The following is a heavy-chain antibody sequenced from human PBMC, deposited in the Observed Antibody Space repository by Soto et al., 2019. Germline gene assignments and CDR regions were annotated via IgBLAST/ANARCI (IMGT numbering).Heavy chain of an antibody. D-gene: IGHD3-22*01. V-gene: IGHV4-59*01. CDR2: IYYSGST. Sequence: SETLCLTCSGSGGLISRDYCSWSRQPPGKGLEWIGYIYYSGSTNYNPSLKRRVTISVDTSKNQFSLKLSSVTAADTAVYYCARDRYYDSSGYPRGFDYWGQGTLVTVS. CDR3: ARDRYYDSSGYPRGFDY. CDR1: GGLISRDY. J-gene: IGHJ4*02.